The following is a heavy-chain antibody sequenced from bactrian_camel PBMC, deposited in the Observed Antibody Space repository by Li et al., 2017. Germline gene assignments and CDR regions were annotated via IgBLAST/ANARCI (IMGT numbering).Heavy chain of an antibody. Sequence: HVQLVESGGGSVQAGGSLRLSCTAPEFTSNSCGMDWYRQAAGKQREKVALIGSDRATHYSQSVKGRFTISKDSAKNTLYLQMNNLKPEDTACTIVGRINIVVVARVATVTSATGARGPRSPSPQ. CDR1: EFTSNSCG. D-gene: IGHD2*01. CDR3: GRINIVVVARVATVTSAT. J-gene: IGHJ4*01. V-gene: IGHV3S55*01. CDR2: IGSDRAT.